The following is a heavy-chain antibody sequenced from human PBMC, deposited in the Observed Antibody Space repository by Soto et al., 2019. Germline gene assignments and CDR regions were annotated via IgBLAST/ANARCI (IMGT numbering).Heavy chain of an antibody. CDR2: INPNSGGT. Sequence: GASVKVSCKASGYTFTGYYMHWVRQAPGQGLEWMGWINPNSGGTNYAQKFQGRVTMTRDTSISTAYMELNSLRAEDTAVYYCARESLHQNYGMDVWGQGTTVTVSS. CDR1: GYTFTGYY. V-gene: IGHV1-2*02. J-gene: IGHJ6*02. CDR3: ARESLHQNYGMDV. D-gene: IGHD3-16*01.